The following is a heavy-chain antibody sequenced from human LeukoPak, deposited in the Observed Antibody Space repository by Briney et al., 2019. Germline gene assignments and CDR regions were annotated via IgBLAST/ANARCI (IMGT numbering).Heavy chain of an antibody. J-gene: IGHJ4*02. V-gene: IGHV3-66*01. CDR1: GLTVGFKC. Sequence: GGSLRLSCAASGLTVGFKCMSWVRQAPGKGLEWVSIIYSGGSSYYADSVKGRFTVSRDTSKNTLYPQMNSLRAEDTAVYYCATRPDGNDAPYFDYWGQGTLVTVSS. CDR3: ATRPDGNDAPYFDY. D-gene: IGHD5-12*01. CDR2: IYSGGSS.